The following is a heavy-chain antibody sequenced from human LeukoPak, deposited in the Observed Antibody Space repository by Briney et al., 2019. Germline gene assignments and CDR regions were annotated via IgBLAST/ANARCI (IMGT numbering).Heavy chain of an antibody. CDR2: IYYSGST. J-gene: IGHJ4*02. Sequence: PSETLSLTCTVSGGSISSSSYYWGWIRQPPGKGLEWIGSIYYSGSTYYNPSLKSRVTISVDTSKNQFSLKLSSVTAADTAVYYCARDRAYYYDSSGHPVDYWGQGTLVTVSS. CDR1: GGSISSSSYY. V-gene: IGHV4-39*07. D-gene: IGHD3-22*01. CDR3: ARDRAYYYDSSGHPVDY.